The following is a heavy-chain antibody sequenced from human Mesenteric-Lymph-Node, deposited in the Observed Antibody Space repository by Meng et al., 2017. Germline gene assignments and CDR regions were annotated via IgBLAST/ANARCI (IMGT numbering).Heavy chain of an antibody. J-gene: IGHJ4*02. CDR2: IDDSGST. V-gene: IGHV4-4*02. Sequence: QGQRQEPGPGLVKPSGTRSLTCAVSGGSISSSNWGSWVRQPPGKGLEWIGDIDDSGSTNYNPSLNSRISISLDKSKNHFSLKVNSVTAADTAVYYCARGKQDAWELLAYWGQGALVTVSS. CDR1: GGSISSSNW. CDR3: ARGKQDAWELLAY. D-gene: IGHD1-26*01.